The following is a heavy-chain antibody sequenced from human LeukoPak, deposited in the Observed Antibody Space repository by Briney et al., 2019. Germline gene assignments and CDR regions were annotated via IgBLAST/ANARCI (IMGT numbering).Heavy chain of an antibody. D-gene: IGHD6-13*01. Sequence: HPGGSLRLSCAASGFTVSTNYMSWVRLAPGKGLEWVSLLHSDGNKYYAESVKGRFTISTDNSKNTLYLQMNSLRVEDTAVYYCAGRRKEAAAYDHWGQGTLVTVSS. J-gene: IGHJ4*02. V-gene: IGHV3-66*01. CDR1: GFTVSTNY. CDR3: AGRRKEAAAYDH. CDR2: LHSDGNK.